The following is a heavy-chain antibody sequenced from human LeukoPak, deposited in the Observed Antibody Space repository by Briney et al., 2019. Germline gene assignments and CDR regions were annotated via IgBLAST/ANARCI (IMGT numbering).Heavy chain of an antibody. V-gene: IGHV3-53*01. CDR1: GFTVSSNY. CDR3: ARDSGWYSGPYYFDY. Sequence: GGSLRLSCAASGFTVSSNYMSWVRQAPGKGLEWVSVINSGGSTYYADSVKGRFIISRDNSKNTLYLQMNSLRAEDTAVYYCARDSGWYSGPYYFDYWGQGTLVTVSS. CDR2: INSGGST. D-gene: IGHD6-19*01. J-gene: IGHJ4*02.